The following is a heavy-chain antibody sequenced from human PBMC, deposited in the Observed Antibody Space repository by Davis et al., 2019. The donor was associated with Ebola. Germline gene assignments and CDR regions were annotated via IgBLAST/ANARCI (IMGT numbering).Heavy chain of an antibody. CDR1: GLIFNNYW. V-gene: IGHV3-7*01. CDR2: IKEDGGEK. J-gene: IGHJ4*02. Sequence: GESLKISCAASGLIFNNYWMSWIRQAPGKGPEWVAIIKEDGGEKYYVDSVKGRFTISRDNAKNSLYLQMNSLRAEDTAVYYCAREPSIHIAAAGTSYFDYWGQGTLVTVSS. CDR3: AREPSIHIAAAGTSYFDY. D-gene: IGHD6-13*01.